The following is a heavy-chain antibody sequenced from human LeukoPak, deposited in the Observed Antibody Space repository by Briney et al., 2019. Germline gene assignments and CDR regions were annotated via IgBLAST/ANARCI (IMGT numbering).Heavy chain of an antibody. CDR1: GGSISSSN. V-gene: IGHV3-23*01. CDR3: AKTRPLDSSSWSHGDY. Sequence: GTLSLTCAVSGGSISSSNWWSWVRQAPGKGLEWVSAISGSGDSTYYGDSVKGRFTISRDNSKNTLYLQMNSLRAEDTAVYYCAKTRPLDSSSWSHGDYWGQGTLVTVSS. CDR2: ISGSGDST. J-gene: IGHJ4*02. D-gene: IGHD6-13*01.